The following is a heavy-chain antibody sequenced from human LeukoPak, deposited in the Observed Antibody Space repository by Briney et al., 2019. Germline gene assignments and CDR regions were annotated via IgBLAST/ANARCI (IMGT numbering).Heavy chain of an antibody. CDR3: ARRRSWPDAFDI. CDR2: INPSGGST. Sequence: GASVKVSCKASGYTFTNYHMHWVRQAPGQGLEWMGIINPSGGSTNYAQEFQGRVTMTRDMSTNTVYMQLSSLRSEDTAVYYCARRRSWPDAFDIWGQGTMVTVSS. V-gene: IGHV1-46*01. J-gene: IGHJ3*02. CDR1: GYTFTNYH. D-gene: IGHD1-26*01.